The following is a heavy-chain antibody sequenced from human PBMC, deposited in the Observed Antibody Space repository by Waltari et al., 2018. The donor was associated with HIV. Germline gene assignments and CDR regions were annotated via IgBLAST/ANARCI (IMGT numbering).Heavy chain of an antibody. D-gene: IGHD3-22*01. CDR3: ARQYPMNPAAFDI. J-gene: IGHJ3*02. CDR2: IYYRGST. V-gene: IGHV4-39*01. CDR1: GGSISSSSYY. Sequence: QLQLQESGPGLVKPSETLSLTCTVSGGSISSSSYYWGWIPEPPGKGLEWIGSIYYRGSTDNTPALKSRVTISVDTSKNQFSLKLSSVTAADTAVYYCARQYPMNPAAFDIWGQGTMVTVSS.